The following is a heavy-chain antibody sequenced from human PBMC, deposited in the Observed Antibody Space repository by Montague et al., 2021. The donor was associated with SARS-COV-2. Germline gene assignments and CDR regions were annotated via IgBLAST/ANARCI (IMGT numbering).Heavy chain of an antibody. Sequence: SLRLSCAASGLTFSNYAMSWVRQAPGKGPECVSGISGSGGTTYYADSVKGRFTISRDNSRSTLYLQMNSLRAEDTAVYYCANPKGAFDIWGQGTMVTVSS. CDR2: ISGSGGTT. CDR1: GLTFSNYA. CDR3: ANPKGAFDI. J-gene: IGHJ3*02. V-gene: IGHV3-23*01.